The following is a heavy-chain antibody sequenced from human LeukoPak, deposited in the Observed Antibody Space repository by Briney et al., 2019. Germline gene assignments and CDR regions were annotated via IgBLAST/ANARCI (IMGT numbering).Heavy chain of an antibody. J-gene: IGHJ4*02. CDR2: ISSGGSTI. CDR1: GFTFSSYE. D-gene: IGHD6-6*01. Sequence: AGGSLRLSCAASGFTFSSYEMNWVRQAPGKGLEGVSYISSGGSTIYYADSVKGRFTISRDNAKNSLYLQMNSLGAEDTAVYYCARDRSIAARQDYFDYWGQGTLVTVSS. CDR3: ARDRSIAARQDYFDY. V-gene: IGHV3-48*03.